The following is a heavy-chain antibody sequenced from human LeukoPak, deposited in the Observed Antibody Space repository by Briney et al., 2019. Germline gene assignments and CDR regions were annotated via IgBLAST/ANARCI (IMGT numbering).Heavy chain of an antibody. J-gene: IGHJ4*02. CDR2: ISSSSSYI. CDR3: ARAPLPSQTYCGGDCYYGY. CDR1: GFTFSSYN. V-gene: IGHV3-21*01. Sequence: KPGGTLRLSCAASGFTFSSYNMNCVRQAPGKKLQWVSSISSSSSYIYYAYSFKGQFTISRDHAKNLLYLQINTLRADDTAVSYCARAPLPSQTYCGGDCYYGYWGQGTLVTVSS. D-gene: IGHD2-21*01.